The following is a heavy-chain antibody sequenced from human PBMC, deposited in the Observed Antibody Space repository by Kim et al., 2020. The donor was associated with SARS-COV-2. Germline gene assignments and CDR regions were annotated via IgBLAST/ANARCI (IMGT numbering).Heavy chain of an antibody. V-gene: IGHV3-9*01. CDR3: AKVGDYYDSSDY. D-gene: IGHD3-22*01. Sequence: IGYADSVQGRFTISRDNAKNSLYLQMNSLRAEDTALYYCAKVGDYYDSSDYWGQGTLVTVSS. CDR2: I. J-gene: IGHJ4*02.